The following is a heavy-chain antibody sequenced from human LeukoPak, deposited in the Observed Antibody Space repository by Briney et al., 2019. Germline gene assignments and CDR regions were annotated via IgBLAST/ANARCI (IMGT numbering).Heavy chain of an antibody. J-gene: IGHJ4*02. CDR3: ATVSYDILTRWYYFDY. Sequence: ASVKVSCKVSGYTLAELSMHWVRQAPGKGLEWMGGFDPEDGETIYARKFQGRVTMTEDTSTATAYMELSSLRSEDTAVYYCATVSYDILTRWYYFDYWGQGTLVTVSS. CDR2: FDPEDGET. V-gene: IGHV1-24*01. D-gene: IGHD3-9*01. CDR1: GYTLAELS.